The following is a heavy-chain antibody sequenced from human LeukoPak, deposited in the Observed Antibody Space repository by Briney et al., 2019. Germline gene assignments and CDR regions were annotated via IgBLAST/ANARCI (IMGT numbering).Heavy chain of an antibody. CDR2: IIPIFGTA. V-gene: IGHV1-69*13. D-gene: IGHD3-10*01. J-gene: IGHJ4*02. Sequence: SVKVSCKAPGYTFTSYGISWVRQAPGQELEWKGGIIPIFGTANYAQKFQGRVTITADESTSTAYMELSSLRSEDTAVYYCARVRFGDGYHTAVFDYWGQGTLVTVSS. CDR1: GYTFTSYG. CDR3: ARVRFGDGYHTAVFDY.